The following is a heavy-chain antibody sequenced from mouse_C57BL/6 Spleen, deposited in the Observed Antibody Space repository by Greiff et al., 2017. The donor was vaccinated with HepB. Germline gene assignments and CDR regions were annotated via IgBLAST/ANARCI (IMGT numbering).Heavy chain of an antibody. CDR3: ARYGVYDDFDY. Sequence: EVNVVESGGGLVQPGGSLSLSCAASGFTFTDYYMSWVRQPPGKALEWLGFIRNKANGYTAEYSASVKGRFTISRDNSQSILYLQMNALGAEDSATYYCARYGVYDDFDYWGQGTTLTVSS. V-gene: IGHV7-3*01. CDR2: IRNKANGYTA. J-gene: IGHJ2*01. D-gene: IGHD2-3*01. CDR1: GFTFTDYY.